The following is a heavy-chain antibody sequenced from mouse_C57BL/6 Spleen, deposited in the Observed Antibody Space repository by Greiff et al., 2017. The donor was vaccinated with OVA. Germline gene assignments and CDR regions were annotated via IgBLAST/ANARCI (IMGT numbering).Heavy chain of an antibody. CDR1: GFTFSSYA. CDR3: ARGRDYYGSRGNWYFDV. Sequence: EVKLMESGGGLVKPGGSLKLSCAASGFTFSSYAMSWVRQTPEKRLEWVATISDGGSYTYYPDNVKGRFTISRDNAKNNLYLQMSHLKSEDTAMCYCARGRDYYGSRGNWYFDVWGTGTTVTVSS. J-gene: IGHJ1*03. D-gene: IGHD1-1*01. CDR2: ISDGGSYT. V-gene: IGHV5-4*03.